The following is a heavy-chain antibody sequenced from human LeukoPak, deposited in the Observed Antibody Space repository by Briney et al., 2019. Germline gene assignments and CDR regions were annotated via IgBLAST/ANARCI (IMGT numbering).Heavy chain of an antibody. D-gene: IGHD2-2*03. V-gene: IGHV3-74*01. J-gene: IGHJ4*02. CDR2: VNTDGRTT. CDR3: SMDLSGAHDY. Sequence: GGSLRLSCAASGFTFSSYWIHWVRQAPGKGLVWVSRVNTDGRTTNYADSVRGRFTISRDNAENTLYLQMNSLRVEDTAVYYCSMDLSGAHDYWGQGSVVTVSS. CDR1: GFTFSSYW.